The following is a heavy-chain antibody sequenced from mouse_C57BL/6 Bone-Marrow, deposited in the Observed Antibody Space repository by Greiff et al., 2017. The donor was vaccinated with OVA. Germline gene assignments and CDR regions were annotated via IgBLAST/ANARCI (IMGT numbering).Heavy chain of an antibody. J-gene: IGHJ3*01. CDR3: ARSSDYGSPWFAY. Sequence: QVQLKESGAELVRPGTSVKVSCTASGYAFTNYLIAWVKQRPGQGLEWIGVINPGSGGTNYNEKFKGKATLTADKSSSTAYMQLSSLTSEDSAVYFWARSSDYGSPWFAYWGQGTLVTVSA. D-gene: IGHD1-1*01. CDR2: INPGSGGT. V-gene: IGHV1-54*01. CDR1: GYAFTNYL.